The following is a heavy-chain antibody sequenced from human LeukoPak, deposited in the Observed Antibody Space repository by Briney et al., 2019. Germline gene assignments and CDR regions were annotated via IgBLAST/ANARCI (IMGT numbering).Heavy chain of an antibody. V-gene: IGHV3-48*03. D-gene: IGHD6-25*01. CDR1: GFTLSSYE. J-gene: IGHJ4*02. CDR3: AREHSSSGWGYFDY. Sequence: PGGSLRLSCAASGFTLSSYEMNWVRQAPGKGLEWVSYITNRGSGSTIYYAGSVKGRFTVSRDDAKNSLYLQMNSLRVEDTAVYYCAREHSSSGWGYFDYWGQGALVTVPS. CDR2: ITNRGSGSTI.